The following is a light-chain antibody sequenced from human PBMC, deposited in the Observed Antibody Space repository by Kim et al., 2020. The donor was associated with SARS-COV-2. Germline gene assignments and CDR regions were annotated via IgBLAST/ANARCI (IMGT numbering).Light chain of an antibody. CDR1: QSVSSY. V-gene: IGKV3-11*01. CDR3: QQRSNWPIT. Sequence: LSPVERATLSCRASQSVSSYLAWYQQKPGQAPRLLISDASNRASGIPARFSGSGSGTDFTLTISSLEPEDFAVYYCQQRSNWPITFGQGTRLEIK. J-gene: IGKJ5*01. CDR2: DAS.